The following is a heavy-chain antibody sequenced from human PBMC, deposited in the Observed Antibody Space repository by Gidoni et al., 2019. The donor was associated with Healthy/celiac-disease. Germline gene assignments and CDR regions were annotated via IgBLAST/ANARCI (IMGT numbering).Heavy chain of an antibody. V-gene: IGHV1-69*01. CDR3: ARDGEIGYGDYGGWFDP. CDR2: IIPIFGTA. Sequence: VQLVQSGAEVKKPGSSVKVSCKASGGTFSSYAISWVRQAPGQGLEWMGGIIPIFGTANYEQKFQGRVKITADESTSTAYMELSSLRSEDTAVYYCARDGEIGYGDYGGWFDPWGQGTLVTVSS. CDR1: GGTFSSYA. J-gene: IGHJ5*02. D-gene: IGHD4-17*01.